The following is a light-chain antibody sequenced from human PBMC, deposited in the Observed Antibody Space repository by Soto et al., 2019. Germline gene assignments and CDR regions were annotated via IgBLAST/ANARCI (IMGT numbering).Light chain of an antibody. CDR2: DVS. CDR1: SSDVGGYNY. Sequence: QSVLTQPASVSGSPGQAITISCTGTSSDVGGYNYVSWYQQHPGKAPKLLIYDVSNRPSGVSNRFSGSKSGNTASLTISGLQAEDEADYYCSSYTSSSTLEVFGTGPKVTVL. J-gene: IGLJ1*01. V-gene: IGLV2-14*01. CDR3: SSYTSSSTLEV.